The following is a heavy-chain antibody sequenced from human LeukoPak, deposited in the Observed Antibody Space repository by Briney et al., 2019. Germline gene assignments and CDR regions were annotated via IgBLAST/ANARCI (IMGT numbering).Heavy chain of an antibody. CDR1: GYTFTGYY. CDR2: INPNSGGT. V-gene: IGHV1-2*02. D-gene: IGHD3-22*01. Sequence: ASVKVSCKASGYTFTGYYMHWVRQAPGQGLEWMGWINPNSGGTNYAQKFQGRVTMTRDTSISTAYMELSRLRSDDTAVYYCARVPRDSSGYRRNYYMDVWGKGITVTVSS. J-gene: IGHJ6*03. CDR3: ARVPRDSSGYRRNYYMDV.